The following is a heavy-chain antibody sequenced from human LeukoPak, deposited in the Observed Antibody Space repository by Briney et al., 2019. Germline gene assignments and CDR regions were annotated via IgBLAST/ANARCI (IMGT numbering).Heavy chain of an antibody. CDR3: AKVIVDGCSSTSCYARNPGGFDY. CDR2: ISGSGGST. Sequence: PGGSLRLSSAASGFTFSSYAMSWVRQAPGKGLEWDSAISGSGGSTYYADSVKGRFTISRDNSKHTLYLQMNSLRAEDTAVYYCAKVIVDGCSSTSCYARNPGGFDYSGQGTLVTVSS. D-gene: IGHD2-2*01. CDR1: GFTFSSYA. V-gene: IGHV3-23*01. J-gene: IGHJ4*02.